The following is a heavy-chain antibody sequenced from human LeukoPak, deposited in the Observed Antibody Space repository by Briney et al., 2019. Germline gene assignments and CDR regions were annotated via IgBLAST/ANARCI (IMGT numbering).Heavy chain of an antibody. D-gene: IGHD4-17*01. CDR3: ARAPYYGDYRFDY. V-gene: IGHV4-30-4*07. CDR2: IYYSGST. CDR1: GGSISSGGYS. Sequence: SETLSLTCTVSGGSISSGGYSWSWIRQPPGKGLEWIGYIYYSGSTYYNPSLKSRVTISVDTSKNQFSLKLSSVTAADTAVYYCARAPYYGDYRFDYWGQGILVTVSS. J-gene: IGHJ4*02.